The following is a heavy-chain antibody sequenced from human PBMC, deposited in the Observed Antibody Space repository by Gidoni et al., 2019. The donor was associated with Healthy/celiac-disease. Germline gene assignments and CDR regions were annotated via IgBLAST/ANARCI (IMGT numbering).Heavy chain of an antibody. V-gene: IGHV1-69*06. CDR3: ARGDCSSTSCYAIPFYYDGMDV. J-gene: IGHJ6*02. D-gene: IGHD2-2*01. Sequence: PGSSVKVSCKASGGTFSSYAISWVRQAPGQGLEWMGGIIPIFGTANYAQKFQGRVTITADKSTSTAYMELSSLRSEDTAVYYCARGDCSSTSCYAIPFYYDGMDVWGQGTTVTVSS. CDR2: IIPIFGTA. CDR1: GGTFSSYA.